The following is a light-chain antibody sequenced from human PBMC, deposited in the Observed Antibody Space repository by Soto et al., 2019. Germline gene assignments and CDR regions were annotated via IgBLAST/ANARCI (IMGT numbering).Light chain of an antibody. Sequence: QSVLTQTPSASGTPGQRVTISCSRSNSNMGRNYVYWYQQVPGTAPKLLMYRNDVRPSGVPDRITGSKSGTSASLAISGLRSEDEADYYCAVWDSSLNGVAFGGGTKLTVL. J-gene: IGLJ2*01. V-gene: IGLV1-47*01. CDR3: AVWDSSLNGVA. CDR2: RND. CDR1: NSNMGRNY.